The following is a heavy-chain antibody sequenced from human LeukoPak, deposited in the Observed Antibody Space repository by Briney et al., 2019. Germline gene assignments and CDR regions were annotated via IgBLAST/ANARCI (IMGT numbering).Heavy chain of an antibody. Sequence: GGSLRLSCAASGFTFSSYAMSWVRQAPGKGLAWVSTISGGSGSTYCADSVKGRFTISRDNSKNTLHLQMNSLRAEDTAVYYCAKDRARGGTTDFDYWGQGTLVTVSS. CDR3: AKDRARGGTTDFDY. CDR2: ISGGSGST. CDR1: GFTFSSYA. V-gene: IGHV3-23*01. D-gene: IGHD1-7*01. J-gene: IGHJ4*02.